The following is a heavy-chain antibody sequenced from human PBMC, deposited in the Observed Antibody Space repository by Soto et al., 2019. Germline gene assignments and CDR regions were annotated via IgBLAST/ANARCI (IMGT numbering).Heavy chain of an antibody. CDR2: LSGSGSNT. Sequence: GGSLRLSCAASGFTFSSYAMSWVRQAPGKGLEWVSSLSGSGSNTYYVDSVKGRFTISRDNSKNTLYLQMNSLRAEDTAVYYCARDSTSWYYCFDPWGQGTRVTVAS. CDR1: GFTFSSYA. CDR3: ARDSTSWYYCFDP. V-gene: IGHV3-23*01. J-gene: IGHJ5*02. D-gene: IGHD2-2*01.